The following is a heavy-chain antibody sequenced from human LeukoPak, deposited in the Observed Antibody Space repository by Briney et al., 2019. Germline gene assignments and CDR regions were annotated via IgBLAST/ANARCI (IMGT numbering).Heavy chain of an antibody. CDR3: AKAEPYYDFWSGYPLDY. D-gene: IGHD3-3*01. CDR2: IRYDGSNE. V-gene: IGHV3-30*02. CDR1: GFTFSSYG. Sequence: GGSLRLSCAASGFTFSSYGMHWVRQAPGKGLEWVAFIRYDGSNEYYADSVKGRFTISRDNSKNTLYLQMDSLRAEDTAVYYCAKAEPYYDFWSGYPLDYWGQGTLVTVSS. J-gene: IGHJ4*02.